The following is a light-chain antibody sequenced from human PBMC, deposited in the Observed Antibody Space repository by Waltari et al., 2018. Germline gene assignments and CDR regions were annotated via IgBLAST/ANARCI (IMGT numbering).Light chain of an antibody. CDR1: QSISSW. CDR2: KAS. J-gene: IGKJ2*01. CDR3: QQYTSYSPYT. Sequence: DIQMTQSPSTLSASVGDRVTITCRASQSISSWLAWYQQKPGKAPKLLIYKASTLERGVPSRFSGSGSGTEFTLTISSLQPDDFVTYYCQQYTSYSPYTFGQGTKLEIK. V-gene: IGKV1-5*03.